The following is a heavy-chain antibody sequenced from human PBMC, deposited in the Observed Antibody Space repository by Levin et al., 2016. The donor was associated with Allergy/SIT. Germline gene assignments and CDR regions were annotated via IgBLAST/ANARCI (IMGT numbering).Heavy chain of an antibody. V-gene: IGHV3-23*01. J-gene: IGHJ4*02. Sequence: GGSLRLSCATSGFTFSSYAMSWVRQAPGKGLEWVSAISDSGGSTYYADSMKGRFTISRDNSKSTLYLQMNSLRAEDTAVYYCVIKKGYSGYDFEAFWGQGTLVTVSS. CDR3: VIKKGYSGYDFEAF. D-gene: IGHD5-12*01. CDR2: ISDSGGST. CDR1: GFTFSSYA.